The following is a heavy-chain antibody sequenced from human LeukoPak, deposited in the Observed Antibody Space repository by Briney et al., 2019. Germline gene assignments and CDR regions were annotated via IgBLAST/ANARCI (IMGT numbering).Heavy chain of an antibody. Sequence: GGSLRLSCAASGFTFSSYVMHWVRQAPGKGLEWVAFIRYDGSNKYYSDSVKGRFTISRDNSKNTLYLQMNSLKTEDTAVYYCTTELRLVIELWGQGTLVTVSS. CDR3: TTELRLVIEL. CDR1: GFTFSSYV. J-gene: IGHJ4*02. D-gene: IGHD3-9*01. V-gene: IGHV3-30*02. CDR2: IRYDGSNK.